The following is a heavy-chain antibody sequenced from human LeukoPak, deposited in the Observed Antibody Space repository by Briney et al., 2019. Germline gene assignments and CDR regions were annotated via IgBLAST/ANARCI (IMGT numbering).Heavy chain of an antibody. D-gene: IGHD6-13*01. CDR1: GXTLRSYG. CDR3: ARDAGTWGYGYNFDY. V-gene: IGHV3-30*03. CDR2: ISYDGNDK. J-gene: IGHJ4*02. Sequence: PGGSLRLSCAASGXTLRSYGMHWVRQAPGKGLEWVAVISYDGNDKYYADSLKGRFTISRDNSKNTLYLQMNSLRAEDTAVYYCARDAGTWGYGYNFDYWGQGTLVSVSS.